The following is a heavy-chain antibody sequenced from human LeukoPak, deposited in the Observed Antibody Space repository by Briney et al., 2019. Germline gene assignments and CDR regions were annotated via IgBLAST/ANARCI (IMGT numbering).Heavy chain of an antibody. CDR2: ISGSGGST. D-gene: IGHD5-24*01. CDR3: AKESRDGYGPPYFDY. CDR1: GFTFSSYA. Sequence: PGRSLRLSCAASGFTFSSYAMSWVRQAPGKGLEWVSAISGSGGSTYYADSVKGRFTISRDNSKNTLYLQMNSLRAEDTAVYYCAKESRDGYGPPYFDYWGQGTLVTVSS. J-gene: IGHJ4*02. V-gene: IGHV3-23*01.